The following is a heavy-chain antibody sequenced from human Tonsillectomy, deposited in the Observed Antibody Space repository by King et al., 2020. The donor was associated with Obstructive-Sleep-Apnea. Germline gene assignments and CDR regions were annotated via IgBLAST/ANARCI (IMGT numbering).Heavy chain of an antibody. CDR1: GYTFTDYG. Sequence: QLVQSGSELKKPGASVKVSCKASGYTFTDYGMNWVRQAPGQGLEWMGWINTKTGNPTYAQGFTGLLVFSLDTSVSTAYLQISSLKADDTAVYYCARDLQPGLILSFGMDVWGQGTTVTVSS. V-gene: IGHV7-4-1*02. CDR2: INTKTGNP. J-gene: IGHJ6*02. D-gene: IGHD2-15*01. CDR3: ARDLQPGLILSFGMDV.